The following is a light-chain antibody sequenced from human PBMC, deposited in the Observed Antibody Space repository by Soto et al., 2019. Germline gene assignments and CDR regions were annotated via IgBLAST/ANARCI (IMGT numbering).Light chain of an antibody. V-gene: IGKV1-5*03. Sequence: DIQMTQSPSTLSASVGDRVTITCRASQSISPWLAWYQQIPGEAPKLLIYKASSLESWVPSRFSGSGSGTEFTLTISSLQPDDVATYYCQQYATYWTFXRGTKV. J-gene: IGKJ1*01. CDR3: QQYATYWT. CDR2: KAS. CDR1: QSISPW.